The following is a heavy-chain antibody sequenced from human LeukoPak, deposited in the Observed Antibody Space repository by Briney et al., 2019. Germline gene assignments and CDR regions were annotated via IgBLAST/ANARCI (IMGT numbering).Heavy chain of an antibody. CDR1: GYTLTDHF. V-gene: IGHV1-2*06. CDR3: AKDEDRFGRGV. J-gene: IGHJ4*02. D-gene: IGHD3-10*01. Sequence: ASVKVSCKASGYTLTDHFMNWVRQAPGQGLEWMGRIDPNTGATHYARNFQGRVTMTRDTSVNTAYMEMSTLTPDDTAIYYCAKDEDRFGRGVWGQGTLVIVSS. CDR2: IDPNTGAT.